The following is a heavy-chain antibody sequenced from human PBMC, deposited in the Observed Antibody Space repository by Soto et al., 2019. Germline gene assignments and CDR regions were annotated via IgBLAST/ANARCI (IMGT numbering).Heavy chain of an antibody. J-gene: IGHJ3*02. CDR1: GFTFSSYS. V-gene: IGHV3-21*01. D-gene: IGHD4-17*01. CDR3: ARDSPATVTTVDAFDI. Sequence: GGSLRLSCAASGFTFSSYSMNWVRQAPGKGLEWVSSISSSSSYIYYADSVKGRFTISRDNAKNSLYLQMNSLRAEDTAVYYCARDSPATVTTVDAFDIWGQGTMVTVS. CDR2: ISSSSSYI.